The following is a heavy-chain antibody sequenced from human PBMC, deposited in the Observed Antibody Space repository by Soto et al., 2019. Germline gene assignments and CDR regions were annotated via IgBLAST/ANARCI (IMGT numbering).Heavy chain of an antibody. CDR3: XRDIGSGSYYKRYGMDV. D-gene: IGHD3-10*01. V-gene: IGHV3-48*03. Sequence: PGGSLRLSCAASGFTFSSYEMNWVRQTPGKGLEWASYISSSGSSIYYADSVKGRFTISRDNAKSSLYLQMNSLRAEDTAVYYCXRDIGSGSYYKRYGMDVWGQGTTVTVSS. CDR2: ISSSGSSI. CDR1: GFTFSSYE. J-gene: IGHJ6*02.